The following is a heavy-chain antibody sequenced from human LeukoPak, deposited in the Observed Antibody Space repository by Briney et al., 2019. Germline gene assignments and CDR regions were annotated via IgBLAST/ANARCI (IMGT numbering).Heavy chain of an antibody. CDR1: GFTFSSYS. J-gene: IGHJ4*02. V-gene: IGHV3-21*01. CDR2: ITSSSYM. Sequence: GGSLRLSCAASGFTFSSYSMNWVRQAPGKGLEWVSSITSSSYMYYADSVKGRFTISRDNAKNSLYLQMNSLRAEDTAVYYCVRPVATSGYLLPLDYWGQGTLVTVSS. CDR3: VRPVATSGYLLPLDY. D-gene: IGHD3-22*01.